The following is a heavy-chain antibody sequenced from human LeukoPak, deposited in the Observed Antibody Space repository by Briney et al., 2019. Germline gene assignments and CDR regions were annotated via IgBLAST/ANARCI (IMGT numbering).Heavy chain of an antibody. CDR2: IYNTVDV. J-gene: IGHJ4*02. Sequence: SETLSLTCTVSGGSIIGSYWTWIRQSPGGGLEYIGYIYNTVDVNYSPSLKSRVTISIDMSRSQFSLGLKSVTAADTAIYYCARSRNYDSTGYNPTYYFDSWGQGALVTVSS. CDR3: ARSRNYDSTGYNPTYYFDS. V-gene: IGHV4-59*01. CDR1: GGSIIGSY. D-gene: IGHD3-22*01.